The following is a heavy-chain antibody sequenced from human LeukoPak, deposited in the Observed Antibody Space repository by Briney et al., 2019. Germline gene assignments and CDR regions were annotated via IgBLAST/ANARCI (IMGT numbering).Heavy chain of an antibody. D-gene: IGHD2-15*01. CDR2: IIPIFGTA. V-gene: IGHV1-69*06. CDR1: GGTFSSYA. J-gene: IGHJ5*02. CDR3: ARGRRWSWDWFDP. Sequence: GASVKVSCKASGGTFSSYAISWVRQAPGQGLEWMGGIIPIFGTANYAQKFQGRVTITADKSTSTAYMELSSLRSEDTAVYYCARGRRWSWDWFDPWGQGTLVTVSS.